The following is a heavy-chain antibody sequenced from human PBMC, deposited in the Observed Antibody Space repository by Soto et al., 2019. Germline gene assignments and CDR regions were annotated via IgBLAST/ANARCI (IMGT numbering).Heavy chain of an antibody. CDR3: AKDPNGDYVGAFDS. CDR2: IGSDTSYI. CDR1: GFSFSNYA. J-gene: IGHJ4*02. V-gene: IGHV3-23*03. Sequence: EVQLLESGGGLVQPGGSLRLSCTASGFSFSNYAVTWVRQAPGKGLEWVSSIGSDTSYIYYADSVKGRFTISRDKSKNTVFLQMNSRRADDTAVYHCAKDPNGDYVGAFDSWGQGALVTVSS. D-gene: IGHD4-17*01.